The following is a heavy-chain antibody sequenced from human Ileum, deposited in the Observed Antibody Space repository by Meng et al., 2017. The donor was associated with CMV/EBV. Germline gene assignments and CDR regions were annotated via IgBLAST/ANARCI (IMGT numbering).Heavy chain of an antibody. CDR2: IHHDGRT. V-gene: IGHV4-38-2*02. D-gene: IGHD3-10*01. CDR1: RYSISSDYF. Sequence: GSLRLSCTVSRYSISSDYFWGWIRQPPGKGLEWIANIHHDGRTNYSPSLRSRVTISIDTSQNQFSLKVTSVTAADTAVYYCARERKFFAGIHWAQGALVTVSS. CDR3: ARERKFFAGIH. J-gene: IGHJ4*02.